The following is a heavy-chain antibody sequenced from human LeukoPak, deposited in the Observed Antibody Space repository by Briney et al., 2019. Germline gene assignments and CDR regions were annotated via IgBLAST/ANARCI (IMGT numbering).Heavy chain of an antibody. D-gene: IGHD3-10*01. CDR1: GFAFSNYA. V-gene: IGHV3-30*02. CDR3: AKDGANAWSSDY. CDR2: TTYDGSDK. Sequence: PGGSLRLSCAASGFAFSNYAMYWVRQAPGKGLEWVAFTTYDGSDKYYADSVKGRFTISRDNSKNTLYLQMNSLRAEDTAVYYCAKDGANAWSSDYWGQGTLATVSS. J-gene: IGHJ4*02.